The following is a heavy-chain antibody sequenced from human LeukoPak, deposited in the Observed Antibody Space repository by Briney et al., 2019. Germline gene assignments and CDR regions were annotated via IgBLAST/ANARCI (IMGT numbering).Heavy chain of an antibody. Sequence: GGSLRLSCAASGFTFSSYSMNWVRQAPGKGLEWVSSISSSSSYIYYADSVKGRFTISRDNAKNSLYLQMNSLRAEDTAVYYCAREYCSSTSCYTSLDYWGQGTLVTVSS. J-gene: IGHJ4*02. V-gene: IGHV3-21*01. CDR1: GFTFSSYS. CDR2: ISSSSSYI. D-gene: IGHD2-2*02. CDR3: AREYCSSTSCYTSLDY.